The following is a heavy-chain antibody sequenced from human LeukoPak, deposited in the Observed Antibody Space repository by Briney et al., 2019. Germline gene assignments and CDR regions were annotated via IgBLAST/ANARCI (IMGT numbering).Heavy chain of an antibody. V-gene: IGHV4-61*02. J-gene: IGHJ5*02. CDR3: ARGYSSSWYFNWFDP. CDR1: GGSISSGSYY. D-gene: IGHD6-13*01. CDR2: IYTSGSA. Sequence: SQTLSLTCTVSGGSISSGSYYWSSIRQPAGKGLEWLGRIYTSGSANYNPSLKSRVTISVDTSKNQFSLKLSPVTAADTAVYYCARGYSSSWYFNWFDPWGQGTLVTVSS.